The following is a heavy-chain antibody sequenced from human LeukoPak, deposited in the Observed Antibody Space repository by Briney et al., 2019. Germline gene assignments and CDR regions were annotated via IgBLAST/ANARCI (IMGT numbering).Heavy chain of an antibody. CDR1: GESFSGYY. J-gene: IGHJ5*02. Sequence: SETLSLTCAVYGESFSGYYWSWIRQPPGKGLDWIGEINHSGSTNYNPSLKSRVTISVDTSKNQFSLKLSSVTAADTAVYYCARGGYDSSGYNHWGQGILVTVSS. D-gene: IGHD3-22*01. CDR3: ARGGYDSSGYNH. V-gene: IGHV4-34*01. CDR2: INHSGST.